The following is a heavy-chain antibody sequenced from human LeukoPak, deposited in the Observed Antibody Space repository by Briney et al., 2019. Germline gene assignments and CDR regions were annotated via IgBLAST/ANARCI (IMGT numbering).Heavy chain of an antibody. CDR1: GYTFTSYA. D-gene: IGHD1-26*01. V-gene: IGHV7-4-1*02. CDR3: ARDESGSYDNNWFDP. J-gene: IGHJ5*02. Sequence: ASVKVSCKASGYTFTSYAMNWVRQAPGQGLEWMGWINTNTGNPTYAQGFTGRFVFSLDTSVSTAYLQISSLKAEDTAVYYCARDESGSYDNNWFDPWGQGTLVTVSS. CDR2: INTNTGNP.